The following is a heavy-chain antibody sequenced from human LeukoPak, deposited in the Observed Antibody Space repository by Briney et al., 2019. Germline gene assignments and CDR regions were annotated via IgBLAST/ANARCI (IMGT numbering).Heavy chain of an antibody. J-gene: IGHJ4*02. CDR1: GFTFSNYS. CDR2: ISSGSSYI. CDR3: ARDTNWFFDY. D-gene: IGHD1-1*01. Sequence: GGSLRLSCAASGFTFSNYSINWVRQAPGKGLEWVSSISSGSSYIYYADSVEGRFTISRDNAKNSLYLQMNSLRAEDTAAYYCARDTNWFFDYWGQGTLVTVSS. V-gene: IGHV3-21*01.